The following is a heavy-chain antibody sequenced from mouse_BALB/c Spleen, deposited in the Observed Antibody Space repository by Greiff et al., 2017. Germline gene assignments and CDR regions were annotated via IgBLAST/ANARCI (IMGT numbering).Heavy chain of an antibody. CDR3: ARRVDSSGAAMDY. J-gene: IGHJ4*01. CDR2: INPYNGGT. V-gene: IGHV1-18*01. D-gene: IGHD3-2*01. CDR1: GYSFTGYT. Sequence: VQLKESGPELVKPGASVKISCKASGYSFTGYTMNWVKQSHGKNLEWIGLINPYNGGTSYNQKFKGKATLTVDKSSSTAYMELLSLTSEDSAVYYCARRVDSSGAAMDYWGQGTSVTVSS.